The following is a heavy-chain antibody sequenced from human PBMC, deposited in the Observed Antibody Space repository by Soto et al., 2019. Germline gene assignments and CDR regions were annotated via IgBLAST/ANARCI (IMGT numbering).Heavy chain of an antibody. Sequence: EVQLLESGGGLVQPGGSLRLSCAAPGFTFSSYAMTWVRQAPGKGLEWVSTISGSGGSPYYADSVKGRFTISRDTSKNTLYLQMNSLRAEDTAVYYCAKVSGGDALMPTDYWGQGTLVTVSS. D-gene: IGHD4-17*01. CDR3: AKVSGGDALMPTDY. J-gene: IGHJ4*02. CDR1: GFTFSSYA. CDR2: ISGSGGSP. V-gene: IGHV3-23*01.